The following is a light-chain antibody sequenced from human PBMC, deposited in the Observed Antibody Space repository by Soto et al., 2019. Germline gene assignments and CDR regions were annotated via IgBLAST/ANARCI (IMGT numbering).Light chain of an antibody. V-gene: IGLV2-14*01. CDR1: SSDVGGYNY. J-gene: IGLJ1*01. CDR3: SSYTSSSTRV. Sequence: QSALTQPASVSGSPGQSITISCTGTSSDVGGYNYVSWYQQHPGKAPKLIIYDVSNRPSGVSNRFSGSKSGNTASLTISGLQAEDEADYYCSSYTSSSTRVFGTGTKPTVL. CDR2: DVS.